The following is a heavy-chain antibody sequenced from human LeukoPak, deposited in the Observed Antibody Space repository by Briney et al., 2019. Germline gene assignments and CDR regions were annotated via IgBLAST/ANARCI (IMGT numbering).Heavy chain of an antibody. CDR2: INHSGST. Sequence: SETLSLTCAVYGGPFSGYYWSWIRQPPGKGLEWIGEINHSGSTNYNPSLRSRVTISVDTSKNQFSLKFTSMTAADTAVYYCARSSKTQWLSPGDGFDSWGRGTLVTVSS. D-gene: IGHD6-19*01. CDR1: GGPFSGYY. J-gene: IGHJ3*02. V-gene: IGHV4-34*01. CDR3: ARSSKTQWLSPGDGFDS.